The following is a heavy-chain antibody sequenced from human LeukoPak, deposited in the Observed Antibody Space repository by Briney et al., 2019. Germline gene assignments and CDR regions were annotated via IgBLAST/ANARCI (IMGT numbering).Heavy chain of an antibody. V-gene: IGHV4-34*01. CDR1: GGSFSGYY. J-gene: IGHJ4*02. D-gene: IGHD1-26*01. CDR2: INHSGST. Sequence: SETLSLTCAVYGGSFSGYYWSWIRRSPGKGLEWIGEINHSGSTNYNPSLKSRVTISVDTSKNQFSLKLSSVTAADTAVYYCARGRDREFDYWGQGTLVTVSS. CDR3: ARGRDREFDY.